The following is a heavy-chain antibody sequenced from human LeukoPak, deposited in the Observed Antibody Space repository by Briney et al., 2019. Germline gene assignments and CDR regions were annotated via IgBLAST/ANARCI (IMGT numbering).Heavy chain of an antibody. CDR2: IDHSGST. CDR3: ARGELQYSSGRYAVRVLDY. J-gene: IGHJ4*02. CDR1: GGSFSDYY. Sequence: SETLSLTCAVYGGSFSDYYWSWIRQSPGKGVEWIGEIDHSGSTNYKASLKSRVTTSVDTSKNQFSLKMRSVTATDTAVYYCARGELQYSSGRYAVRVLDYWGQGTLVTVSS. D-gene: IGHD6-19*01. V-gene: IGHV4-34*01.